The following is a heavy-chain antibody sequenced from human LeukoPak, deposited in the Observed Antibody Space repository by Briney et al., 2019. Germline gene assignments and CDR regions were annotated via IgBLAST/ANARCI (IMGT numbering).Heavy chain of an antibody. CDR3: ARHFHSSSWYGDAFDI. D-gene: IGHD6-13*01. CDR1: DGSIKTNYW. J-gene: IGHJ3*02. CDR2: IYYSGST. Sequence: PSETLSLTCTVSDGSIKTNYWWTWVRQPPGKGLEWIGSIYYSGSTYYNPSLKSRVTISVDTSKNQFSLKLSSVTAADTAVYYCARHFHSSSWYGDAFDIWGQGTMVTVSS. V-gene: IGHV4-39*01.